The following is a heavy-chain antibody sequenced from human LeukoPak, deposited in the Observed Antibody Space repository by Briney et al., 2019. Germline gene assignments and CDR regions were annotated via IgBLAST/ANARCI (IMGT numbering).Heavy chain of an antibody. CDR2: IYYSGST. Sequence: SETLSLTCTVSGGSISSYYWSWILQPAGKGLEWIGSIYYSGSTYYNPSLKSRVTISVDTSKNQFSLKLSSVTAADTAVYYCARDHFMVRGVITVWFDPWGQGTLVTVSS. V-gene: IGHV4-4*07. CDR1: GGSISSYY. CDR3: ARDHFMVRGVITVWFDP. D-gene: IGHD3-10*01. J-gene: IGHJ5*02.